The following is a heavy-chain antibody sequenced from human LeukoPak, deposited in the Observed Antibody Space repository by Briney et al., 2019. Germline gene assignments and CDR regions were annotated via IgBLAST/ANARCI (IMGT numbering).Heavy chain of an antibody. Sequence: PGGSLRLSCAASGFTFISYWMSWVRQAPGKGLEWVANIKQDGSEKYYVDSVKGRFTISRDNAKNSLYLQMNSLRAEDTAVYYCARERARMVRGDDYWGQGTLVTVSS. CDR1: GFTFISYW. V-gene: IGHV3-7*01. CDR3: ARERARMVRGDDY. CDR2: IKQDGSEK. J-gene: IGHJ4*02. D-gene: IGHD3-10*01.